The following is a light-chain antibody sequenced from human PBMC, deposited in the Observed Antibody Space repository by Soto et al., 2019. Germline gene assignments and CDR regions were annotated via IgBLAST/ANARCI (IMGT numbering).Light chain of an antibody. J-gene: IGKJ1*01. CDR3: QQYGDRPWT. CDR1: QHIRSNF. Sequence: EIVLTQSPGTLSLSPGEGANLSCTTSQHIRSNFLAWFQQKLGQPPRLLSYGASSRAIDIPARFSGGGSGTDFTLTIKRLEPEDFGVYYCQQYGDRPWTFGQGTKVDIK. CDR2: GAS. V-gene: IGKV3-20*01.